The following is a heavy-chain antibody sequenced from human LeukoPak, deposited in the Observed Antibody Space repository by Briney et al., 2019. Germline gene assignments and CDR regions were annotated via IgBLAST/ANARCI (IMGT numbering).Heavy chain of an antibody. CDR3: ARDSSGYDFWSGPRWDGPLDY. CDR2: IYTSGST. J-gene: IGHJ4*02. D-gene: IGHD3-3*01. CDR1: GGTISSSSYY. Sequence: PSETLSLTCTVSGGTISSSSYYWGWIRQPAGKGLEWIGRIYTSGSTNYNPSLKSRVTMSVDTSKNQFSLKLSSVTAADTAVYYCARDSSGYDFWSGPRWDGPLDYWGQGTLVTVSS. V-gene: IGHV4-61*02.